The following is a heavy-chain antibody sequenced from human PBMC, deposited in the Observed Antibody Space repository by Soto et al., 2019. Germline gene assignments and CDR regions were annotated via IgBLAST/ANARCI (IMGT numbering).Heavy chain of an antibody. CDR2: IYYSGST. D-gene: IGHD4-17*01. CDR3: ARPAVTVYWYFDL. V-gene: IGHV4-39*01. J-gene: IGHJ2*01. CDR1: GGSISSSSYY. Sequence: SETLSLTCTVSGGSISSSSYYWGWIRQPPGKGLEWIGSIYYSGSTYYNPSLKSRVTISVDTSKNQFSLKLSSVTAADTAVYYCARPAVTVYWYFDLWGRGTLVTSPQ.